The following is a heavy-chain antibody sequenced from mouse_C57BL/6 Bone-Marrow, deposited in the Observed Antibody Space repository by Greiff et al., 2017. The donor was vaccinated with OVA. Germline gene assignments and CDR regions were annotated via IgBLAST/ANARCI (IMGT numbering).Heavy chain of an antibody. V-gene: IGHV1-59*01. J-gene: IGHJ2*01. Sequence: QVQLQQPGAELVRPGTSVKLSCKASGYTFTSYWMHWVKQRPGQGLEWIGVIDPSDSYTNYNQKFKGKATLTVDTSSSTAYMQLSSLTSEDSAVDYCASGGTVVARGFDYWGQGTTLTVSS. CDR2: IDPSDSYT. D-gene: IGHD1-1*01. CDR3: ASGGTVVARGFDY. CDR1: GYTFTSYW.